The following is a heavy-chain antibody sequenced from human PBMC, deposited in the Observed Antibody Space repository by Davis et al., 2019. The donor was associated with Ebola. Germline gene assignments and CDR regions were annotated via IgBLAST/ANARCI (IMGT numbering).Heavy chain of an antibody. CDR1: GFTFSSYA. CDR3: AKLQQLTRWGFFDY. D-gene: IGHD6-13*01. V-gene: IGHV3-23*01. CDR2: VSDSGGST. J-gene: IGHJ4*02. Sequence: PGGSLRLSCAASGFTFSSYAMSWVRQAPGKGLEWVSAVSDSGGSTYYADSVKGRFTVSRDNSKNTLFLQMNSLRAEDSALYYCAKLQQLTRWGFFDYWDQGTLVTVSS.